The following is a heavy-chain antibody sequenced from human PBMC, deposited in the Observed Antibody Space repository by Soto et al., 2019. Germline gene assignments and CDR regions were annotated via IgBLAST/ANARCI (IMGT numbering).Heavy chain of an antibody. Sequence: QLQLQESGPGLVKPSETLSLTCTVSGGSISSSSYYWGWIRQPPGKGLEWIGSIYYSGSTYYNPSLKSRVTISVDTSKNPFSLKLSSVTAADTAVYYCATPRQLRGGRSYWGQGTLVTVSS. D-gene: IGHD3-16*01. CDR3: ATPRQLRGGRSY. J-gene: IGHJ4*02. CDR1: GGSISSSSYY. V-gene: IGHV4-39*01. CDR2: IYYSGST.